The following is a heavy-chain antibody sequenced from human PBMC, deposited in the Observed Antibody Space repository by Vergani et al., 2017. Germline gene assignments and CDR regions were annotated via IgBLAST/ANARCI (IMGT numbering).Heavy chain of an antibody. V-gene: IGHV7-4-1*02. Sequence: QVQLVQSGSELKKPGASVKVSCKASGYTFTSYAMNWVRQAPGQGLEWMGWINTNTGNPTYAQGFTGRFVFSLDTSVSTAYLHISSLKAEDTAVYYCARDPPRVYSSSWYRYYYYYGMDVWGQGTTVTVSS. D-gene: IGHD6-13*01. J-gene: IGHJ6*02. CDR3: ARDPPRVYSSSWYRYYYYYGMDV. CDR2: INTNTGNP. CDR1: GYTFTSYA.